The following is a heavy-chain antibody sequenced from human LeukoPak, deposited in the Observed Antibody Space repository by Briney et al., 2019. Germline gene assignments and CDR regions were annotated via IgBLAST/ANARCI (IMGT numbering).Heavy chain of an antibody. J-gene: IGHJ4*02. CDR3: ARSYSGSYQYFDY. CDR1: GYTFTGYY. CDR2: INPNSGGT. V-gene: IGHV1-2*02. Sequence: VASVKVSCKASGYTFTGYYMHWVRQAPGQGLEWMGWINPNSGGTNYAQKFQGRVTMTRDTSISTAYMELRRLRSDDTAVYYCARSYSGSYQYFDYWGQGTLVTVSS. D-gene: IGHD1-26*01.